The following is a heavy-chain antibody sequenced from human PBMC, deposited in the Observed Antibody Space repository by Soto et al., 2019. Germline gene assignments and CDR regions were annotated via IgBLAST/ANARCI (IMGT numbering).Heavy chain of an antibody. Sequence: QVHLQESGPGLVKPWGTLSLTCAVSGVSVTAGNLWSWVRQSPGKGLEWIGEVFPDGSTNYNPSRKSRVTISLDKSQNLFSLILTSVTAANTALYYCARVLSGNKEWFDPWGQGTLVTVSS. CDR3: ARVLSGNKEWFDP. CDR1: GVSVTAGNL. V-gene: IGHV4-4*02. CDR2: VFPDGST. D-gene: IGHD3-10*01. J-gene: IGHJ5*02.